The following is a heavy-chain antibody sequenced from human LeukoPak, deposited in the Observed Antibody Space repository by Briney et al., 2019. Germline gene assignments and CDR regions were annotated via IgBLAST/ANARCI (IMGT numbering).Heavy chain of an antibody. D-gene: IGHD3-16*02. CDR2: IYYSGSS. J-gene: IGHJ4*02. Sequence: SETLSLTCTVSGGSISSSSYYWGWIRQPPGKGLEWIGSIYYSGSSYYNPALKSRVTISVDTSKNQFSLKLSSVTAADTAVYYCARFPYDYVWGSYRSYYFDYWGQGTLVTVSS. CDR1: GGSISSSSYY. V-gene: IGHV4-39*01. CDR3: ARFPYDYVWGSYRSYYFDY.